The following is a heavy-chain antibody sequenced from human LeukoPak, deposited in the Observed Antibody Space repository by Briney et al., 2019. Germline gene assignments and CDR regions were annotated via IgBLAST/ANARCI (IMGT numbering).Heavy chain of an antibody. CDR2: ISSSSSYI. Sequence: GGSLRLSCAASGFTFSSYSMNWVRQAPGKGLEWVSSISSSSSYIYYADSVKGRFTISRDNAKNSLYLQMNSLRAEDTAVYYCARANYYFWSGYYSSPDYWGQGTLVTVSS. CDR3: ARANYYFWSGYYSSPDY. J-gene: IGHJ4*02. D-gene: IGHD3-3*01. CDR1: GFTFSSYS. V-gene: IGHV3-21*01.